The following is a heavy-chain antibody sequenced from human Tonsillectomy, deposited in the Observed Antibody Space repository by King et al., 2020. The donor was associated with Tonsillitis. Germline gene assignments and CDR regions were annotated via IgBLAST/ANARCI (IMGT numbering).Heavy chain of an antibody. D-gene: IGHD6-13*01. CDR2: INPKSGGT. J-gene: IGHJ5*02. V-gene: IGHV1-2*02. Sequence: VQLVESGAEVKKPGASVKVSCKASGYTFTGYYMHWVRQAPGQGLEGMGWINPKSGGTNYAQQFQGRVTMTRDTSISTAYMEVSRLRSDDTAVYYCARGWRLLAAAGKGGQAPHTCFAPWGQGTLVPVSS. CDR3: ARGWRLLAAAGKGGQAPHTCFAP. CDR1: GYTFTGYY.